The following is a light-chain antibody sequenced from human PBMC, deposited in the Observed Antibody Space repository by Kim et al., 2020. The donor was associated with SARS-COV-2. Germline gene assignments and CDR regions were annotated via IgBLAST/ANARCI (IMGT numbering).Light chain of an antibody. CDR1: QSVSSSY. CDR3: QQYGSAPPLT. J-gene: IGKJ4*02. V-gene: IGKV3-20*01. Sequence: EIVLTQSPGTLSLSPGERATLLCRASQSVSSSYLAWYQQKPGQAPRLLIYGASSRATGIPDRFSGSRSGTDFTLTISRLEPEDFAVYYCQQYGSAPPLTFGGGTKV. CDR2: GAS.